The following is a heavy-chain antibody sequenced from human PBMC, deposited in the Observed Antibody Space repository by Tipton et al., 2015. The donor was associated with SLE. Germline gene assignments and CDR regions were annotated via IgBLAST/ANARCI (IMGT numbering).Heavy chain of an antibody. J-gene: IGHJ4*02. CDR2: IYYSGST. V-gene: IGHV4-59*01. CDR1: GGSFSGYY. D-gene: IGHD7-27*01. CDR3: ASQTGDLVNY. Sequence: TLSLTCAVYGGSFSGYYWSWIRQHPGKGLEWIGYIYYSGSTNYNPSLKSRVTISVDTSKNQFSLKLSSVTAADTAVYYCASQTGDLVNYWGQGILVTVSS.